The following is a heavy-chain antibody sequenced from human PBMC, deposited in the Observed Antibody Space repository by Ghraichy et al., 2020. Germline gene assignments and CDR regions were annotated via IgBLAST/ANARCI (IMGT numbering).Heavy chain of an antibody. D-gene: IGHD3-9*01. Sequence: GGSLRLSCAASGFTFSDYYMSWIRQAPGKGLEWVSYISSSSSYTNYADSVKGRFTISRDNAKNSLYLQMNSLRAEDTAVYYCARDYDIDSGQNPGCGIWGQGTMVTVSS. CDR2: ISSSSSYT. CDR1: GFTFSDYY. J-gene: IGHJ3*02. V-gene: IGHV3-11*06. CDR3: ARDYDIDSGQNPGCGI.